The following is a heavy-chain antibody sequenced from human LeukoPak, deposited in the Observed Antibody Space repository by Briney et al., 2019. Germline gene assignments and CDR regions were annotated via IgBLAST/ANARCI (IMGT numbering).Heavy chain of an antibody. CDR3: TTGGGGYYFDY. CDR1: GFTFSSYA. V-gene: IGHV3-15*01. J-gene: IGHJ4*02. D-gene: IGHD5-12*01. Sequence: GGSLRLSCAASGFTFSSYAMSWVRQAPGKGLEWVGRIKSKTDGGTTDYAAPVKGRFTISRDDSKNTLYLQMNSLKTEDTAVYYCTTGGGGYYFDYWGQGTLVTVSS. CDR2: IKSKTDGGTT.